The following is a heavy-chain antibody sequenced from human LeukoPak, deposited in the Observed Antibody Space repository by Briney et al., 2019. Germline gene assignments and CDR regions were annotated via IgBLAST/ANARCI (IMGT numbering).Heavy chain of an antibody. Sequence: GGSLRLSCAASGFTFSSYAMNWVRQAPGKGLEWVSYITNNGTTIYYADPVKGRFTISRDNAENSLYLQMNSLRAEDTAIYYCARDQWLAYYYHGMDVWGQGTTVTVSS. J-gene: IGHJ6*02. CDR2: ITNNGTTI. V-gene: IGHV3-48*03. CDR3: ARDQWLAYYYHGMDV. CDR1: GFTFSSYA. D-gene: IGHD6-19*01.